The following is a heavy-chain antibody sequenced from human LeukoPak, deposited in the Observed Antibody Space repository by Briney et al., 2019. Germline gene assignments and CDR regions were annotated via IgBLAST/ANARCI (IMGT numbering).Heavy chain of an antibody. CDR1: GFTFSSYG. CDR3: AREAVAPSGIAAAGTSFHFDY. D-gene: IGHD6-13*01. J-gene: IGHJ4*02. CDR2: IWYDGSNK. Sequence: GRSLRLSCAASGFTFSSYGRHWVRQAPGKGLEWVAVIWYDGSNKYYADSVKGRFTISRDNSKNTLYLQMNSLRAEDTAVYYCAREAVAPSGIAAAGTSFHFDYWGQGTLVTVSS. V-gene: IGHV3-33*01.